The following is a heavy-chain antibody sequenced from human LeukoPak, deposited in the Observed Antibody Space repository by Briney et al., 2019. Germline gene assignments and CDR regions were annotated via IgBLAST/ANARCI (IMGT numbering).Heavy chain of an antibody. D-gene: IGHD5-18*01. Sequence: ASVKVSCKASGYTFTGYYMHWVRQAPGQGLEWMGWINPNSGGTNYAQKFQGRVTMTRDTSISTAYMELSGLRSDDTAVYYCARVEGIQLWSTGDYWGQGTLVTVSS. J-gene: IGHJ4*02. V-gene: IGHV1-2*02. CDR3: ARVEGIQLWSTGDY. CDR1: GYTFTGYY. CDR2: INPNSGGT.